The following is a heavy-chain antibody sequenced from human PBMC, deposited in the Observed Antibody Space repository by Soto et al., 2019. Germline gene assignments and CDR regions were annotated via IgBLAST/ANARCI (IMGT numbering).Heavy chain of an antibody. D-gene: IGHD3-22*01. CDR2: INPSGGST. Sequence: ASVKVSCKASGYTFTSYYMHWVRQAPGQGLEWMGIINPSGGSTSYAQKFQGRVTMTRDTSTSTVYMELSSLRSEDTAVYYCARDWDYDSSGYYPDDAFDIWGQRTMVTVSS. V-gene: IGHV1-46*01. CDR1: GYTFTSYY. CDR3: ARDWDYDSSGYYPDDAFDI. J-gene: IGHJ3*02.